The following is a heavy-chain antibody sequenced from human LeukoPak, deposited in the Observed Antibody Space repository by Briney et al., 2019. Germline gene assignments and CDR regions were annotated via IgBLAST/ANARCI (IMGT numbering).Heavy chain of an antibody. V-gene: IGHV4-59*08. CDR1: GGSISSYY. D-gene: IGHD2-8*01. CDR2: IYYSGST. J-gene: IGHJ4*02. Sequence: SETLSLTCTVSGGSISSYYWSWIRQPPGKGLEWIGYIYYSGSTNYNPSLKSRVTISVDTSKNQFSLKLSSVTAADTAVYYCARRLMGLFDYWGQGTLVTVSS. CDR3: ARRLMGLFDY.